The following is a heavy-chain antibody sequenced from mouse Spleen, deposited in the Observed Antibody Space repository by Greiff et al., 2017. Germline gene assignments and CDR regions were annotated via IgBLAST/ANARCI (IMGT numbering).Heavy chain of an antibody. V-gene: IGHV5-12*02. Sequence: DVKLVESGGGLVQPGGSLKLSCATSGFTFSDYYMYWVRQTPEKRLEWVAYISNGGGSTYYPDTVKGRFTISRDNAKNTLYLQMSRLKSEDTAMYYCARDRYDGGRAMDYWGQGTSVTVSS. J-gene: IGHJ4*01. CDR2: ISNGGGST. CDR1: GFTFSDYY. D-gene: IGHD2-14*01. CDR3: ARDRYDGGRAMDY.